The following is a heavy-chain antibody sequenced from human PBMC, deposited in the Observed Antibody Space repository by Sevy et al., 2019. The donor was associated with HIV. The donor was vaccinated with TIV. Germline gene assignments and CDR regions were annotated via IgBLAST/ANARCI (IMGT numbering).Heavy chain of an antibody. D-gene: IGHD3-22*01. CDR3: ATTKDYYESSGSPIDY. CDR2: FDPEDGQT. V-gene: IGHV1-24*01. J-gene: IGHJ4*02. Sequence: ASGKVSCKVSGSTLTKLSIHWVRQAPGKGLEWMATFDPEDGQTIYAQKFQGRVTMTEDTSTDTGYMEVSSLRSEDTAIYYCATTKDYYESSGSPIDYWGQGTLVTVSS. CDR1: GSTLTKLS.